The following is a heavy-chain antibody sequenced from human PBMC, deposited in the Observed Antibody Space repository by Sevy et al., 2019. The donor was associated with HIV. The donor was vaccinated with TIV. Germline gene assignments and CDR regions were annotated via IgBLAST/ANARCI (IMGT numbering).Heavy chain of an antibody. CDR2: INPNSGVT. V-gene: IGHV1-2*06. Sequence: ASVKVSCKTTGYIFSDYNMHWVRQAPAQGLEWMALINPNSGVTIYAHNFRGRVSVTRDTSMGTAYMELSGLTSDDTAVYYCVREDINAPRTLLSFDIWGQGTMVTVSS. CDR1: GYIFSDYN. J-gene: IGHJ3*02. CDR3: VREDINAPRTLLSFDI.